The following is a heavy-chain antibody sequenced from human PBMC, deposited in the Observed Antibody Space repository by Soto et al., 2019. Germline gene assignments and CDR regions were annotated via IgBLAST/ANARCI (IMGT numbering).Heavy chain of an antibody. Sequence: SETLSLTCTVSGGSVSSGSYYWSWIRQPPGKGLEWIGYIYYSGSTNYNPSLKSRVTISVDTSKNQFSLKLSSVTAADTAVYYCATAARPNYYYGMDVWGQGTTVTVSS. CDR1: GGSVSSGSYY. CDR3: ATAARPNYYYGMDV. D-gene: IGHD6-6*01. V-gene: IGHV4-61*01. J-gene: IGHJ6*02. CDR2: IYYSGST.